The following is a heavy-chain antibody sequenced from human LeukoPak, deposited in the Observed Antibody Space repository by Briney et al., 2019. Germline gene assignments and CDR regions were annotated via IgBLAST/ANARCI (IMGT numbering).Heavy chain of an antibody. D-gene: IGHD4-23*01. J-gene: IGHJ4*02. Sequence: PSETLSLTCTVSGGSISSYFWNWIRQPQGQGLEWIGYMSNTGITKYNPSLKSRVTISADTSKNQFSLNLNSVTAADTAVYYCAKASVTTAVLFDSWGQGTLVAVSS. CDR2: MSNTGIT. V-gene: IGHV4-59*01. CDR1: GGSISSYF. CDR3: AKASVTTAVLFDS.